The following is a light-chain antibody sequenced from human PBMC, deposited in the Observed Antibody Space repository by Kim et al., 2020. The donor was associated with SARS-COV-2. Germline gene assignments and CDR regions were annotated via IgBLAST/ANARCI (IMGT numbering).Light chain of an antibody. CDR1: QDIANS. V-gene: IGKV1-27*01. CDR2: GAS. Sequence: ASVGDRVTITCRASQDIANSLAWYQQKPGKAPQVLIYGASTLQSGVPSRFSGSGSGTEFTLTIGSLQAEDVATYYCQQYISAPWTFGPGTKVDIK. CDR3: QQYISAPWT. J-gene: IGKJ1*01.